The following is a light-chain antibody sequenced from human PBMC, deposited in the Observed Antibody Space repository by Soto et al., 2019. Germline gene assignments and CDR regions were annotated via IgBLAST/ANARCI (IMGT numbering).Light chain of an antibody. J-gene: IGLJ1*01. Sequence: QSVLTQPPSVSGAPGQRVTISCTGSSSNIGAHYDVHWYQQLPGTAPKLLIYGNSNRPSGVPDRFSGSKSGTSASLAITGLHAEYEADYYCQSYDNSLSVYVFGTGTKVTVL. CDR3: QSYDNSLSVYV. CDR1: SSNIGAHYD. CDR2: GNS. V-gene: IGLV1-40*01.